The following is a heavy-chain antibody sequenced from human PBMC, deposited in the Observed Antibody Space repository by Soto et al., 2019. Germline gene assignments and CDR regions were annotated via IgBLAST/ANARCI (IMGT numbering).Heavy chain of an antibody. CDR3: AHRESDREAY. Sequence: QITLKESGPTLVKPTQTLTLTCTFSGFSLSTGGVGVGWIRQPPGKALEWLALIYWDDDKRYSPSLKSRLTIAKDTSQNQVVLTMTNMGPIDTATYYCAHRESDREAYWGPGTVVTVSS. V-gene: IGHV2-5*02. CDR1: GFSLSTGGVG. D-gene: IGHD3-10*01. J-gene: IGHJ4*02. CDR2: IYWDDDK.